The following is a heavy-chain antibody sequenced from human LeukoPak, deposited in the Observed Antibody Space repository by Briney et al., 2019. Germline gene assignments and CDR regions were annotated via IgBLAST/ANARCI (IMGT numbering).Heavy chain of an antibody. Sequence: SETLSLTCTVSGGSISSYYWSWIRQPPGKGLEWIGYIYYSGSTNYNPSLKSRVPISVDTSKNQFSLKLSSVTAADTAVYYRARDLYYYGSGIYYNRVEAFDIWGQGTMVTVSS. CDR3: ARDLYYYGSGIYYNRVEAFDI. J-gene: IGHJ3*02. CDR1: GGSISSYY. V-gene: IGHV4-59*01. CDR2: IYYSGST. D-gene: IGHD3-10*01.